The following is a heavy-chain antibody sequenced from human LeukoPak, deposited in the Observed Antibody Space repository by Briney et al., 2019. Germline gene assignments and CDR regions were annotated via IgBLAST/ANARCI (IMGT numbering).Heavy chain of an antibody. V-gene: IGHV4-34*01. CDR2: INHSGST. Sequence: SETLSLTCTVSGGSISSYYWSWIRQPPGKGLEWLGEINHSGSTNYNPSLKSRVTISVDTSKNHFSLKLSSVTAADTAVYYCARGSTYYYDSSGSLGYYFDYWGQGTLVTVSS. D-gene: IGHD3-22*01. J-gene: IGHJ4*02. CDR1: GGSISSYY. CDR3: ARGSTYYYDSSGSLGYYFDY.